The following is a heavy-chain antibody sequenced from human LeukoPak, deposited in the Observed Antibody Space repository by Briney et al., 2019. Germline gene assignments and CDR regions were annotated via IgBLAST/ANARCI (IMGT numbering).Heavy chain of an antibody. CDR1: GFTVSSNF. D-gene: IGHD1-26*01. CDR2: IYTSGIT. CDR3: AREDAGGTYPFDY. J-gene: IGHJ4*02. Sequence: PGGSLRLSCAVSGFTVSSNFMSWVRQAPGKGPEWVSVIYTSGITYYADSVRGRFTISRDDSKNTLYLQMDSLTAEDTAVYYCAREDAGGTYPFDYWGQGTLVAVSS. V-gene: IGHV3-66*01.